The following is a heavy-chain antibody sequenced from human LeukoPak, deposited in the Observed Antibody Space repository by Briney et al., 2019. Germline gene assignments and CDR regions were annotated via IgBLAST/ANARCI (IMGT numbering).Heavy chain of an antibody. CDR2: IWYDGSNK. CDR3: ARNAGAALITMIVESYHFDY. V-gene: IGHV3-33*01. CDR1: GCTYSSNG. Sequence: PGGSLRLSCAASGCTYSSNGMLWVRQAPGKGLEWVAVIWYDGSNKYYADSVKGRFTISRDNSKNTLYLQMNSLRAEDTAVYYCARNAGAALITMIVESYHFDYWGQGTLVTVSS. J-gene: IGHJ4*02. D-gene: IGHD3-22*01.